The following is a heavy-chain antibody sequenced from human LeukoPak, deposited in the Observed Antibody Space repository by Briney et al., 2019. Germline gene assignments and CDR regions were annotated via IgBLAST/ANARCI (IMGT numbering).Heavy chain of an antibody. CDR1: GYTLTELS. V-gene: IGHV1-24*01. D-gene: IGHD6-19*01. Sequence: ASVKVSCKVSGYTLTELSMHWVRQAPGKGLEWMGGFDPEDGETMYAQKFQGRVTMTEDTSTDAAYMELSSLRSEDTAVYYCATGQWLVREYFQQWGQGTLVTVSS. CDR2: FDPEDGET. CDR3: ATGQWLVREYFQQ. J-gene: IGHJ1*01.